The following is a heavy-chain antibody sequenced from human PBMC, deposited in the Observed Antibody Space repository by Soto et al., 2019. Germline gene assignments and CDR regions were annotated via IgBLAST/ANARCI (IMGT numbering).Heavy chain of an antibody. J-gene: IGHJ6*03. CDR3: ARCLGDGYFVASVGYYYYYMDV. D-gene: IGHD3-9*01. CDR2: IYYSGST. Sequence: SETLSLTCTVSGGSISSYYWSWIRQPPGKGLEWIGYIYYSGSTNYNPSLQSRVTISVDTSKNQFSLKLSSVTAADTAVYYCARCLGDGYFVASVGYYYYYMDVWGKGTTVTVSS. V-gene: IGHV4-59*01. CDR1: GGSISSYY.